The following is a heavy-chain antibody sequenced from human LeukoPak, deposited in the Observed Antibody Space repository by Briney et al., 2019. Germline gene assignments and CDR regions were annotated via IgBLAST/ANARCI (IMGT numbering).Heavy chain of an antibody. V-gene: IGHV3-48*03. Sequence: GGSLRLSCAASGFTFSSYEMNWVRQAPGKGLEWLSYITSSDSTTHYADSVKGRFTISRDDAQNSLYLQMNSLRVEDTAIYYCARDGTPNYRSGWVYMDVWGKGTTVTVSS. CDR2: ITSSDSTT. D-gene: IGHD6-25*01. CDR1: GFTFSSYE. CDR3: ARDGTPNYRSGWVYMDV. J-gene: IGHJ6*03.